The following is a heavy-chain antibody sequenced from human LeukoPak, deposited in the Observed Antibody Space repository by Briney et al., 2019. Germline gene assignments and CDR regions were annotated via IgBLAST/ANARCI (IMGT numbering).Heavy chain of an antibody. V-gene: IGHV1-18*01. D-gene: IGHD5-18*01. CDR3: ARPVDTAMEH. CDR2: ISAYNGNT. CDR1: GYIFTNYA. J-gene: IGHJ4*02. Sequence: ASVKVSCKASGYIFTNYAMNWVRQAPGQGLEWMGWISAYNGNTNYAQKLQGRVTMTTDTSTSTAYMELRSLRSDDTAVYYCARPVDTAMEHWGQGTLVTVSS.